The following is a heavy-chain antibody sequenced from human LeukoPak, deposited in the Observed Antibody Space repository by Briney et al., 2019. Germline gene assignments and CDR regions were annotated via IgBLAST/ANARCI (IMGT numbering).Heavy chain of an antibody. Sequence: PGGSLRLSCAASGFTFSSYWMSWVRQAPGKGLEWVANIKQDGSEKYYVDSVKGRFTISRDNAKKSLYLQMNSLRDEDTAVYYCARDFFAFGGVIALLDYWGQGTLVTVSS. V-gene: IGHV3-7*01. CDR1: GFTFSSYW. D-gene: IGHD3-16*02. J-gene: IGHJ4*02. CDR2: IKQDGSEK. CDR3: ARDFFAFGGVIALLDY.